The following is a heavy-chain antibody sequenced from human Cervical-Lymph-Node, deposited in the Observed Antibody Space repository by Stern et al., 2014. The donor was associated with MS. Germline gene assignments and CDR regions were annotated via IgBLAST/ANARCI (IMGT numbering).Heavy chain of an antibody. V-gene: IGHV3-30-3*01. D-gene: IGHD3-10*01. Sequence: VKLVQSGGGVVQPGRSLRVSCAASGFTFNSYSMHWVRQAPGKGLECVAVISHDGSVEYYADSVKGRFTISRDNSKNTLYLQMNSLRADDTAVYYCARANRAGMEIEYWGQGTLVAVSS. CDR2: ISHDGSVE. J-gene: IGHJ4*02. CDR1: GFTFNSYS. CDR3: ARANRAGMEIEY.